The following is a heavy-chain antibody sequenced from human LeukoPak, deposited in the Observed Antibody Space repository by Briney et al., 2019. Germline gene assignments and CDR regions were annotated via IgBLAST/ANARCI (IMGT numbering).Heavy chain of an antibody. V-gene: IGHV3-23*01. CDR3: AKDRERWLQLVFDY. J-gene: IGHJ4*02. CDR1: GFTFSSYA. Sequence: PEGSLRLSCAASGFTFSSYAMSWVRQAPGKGLEWVSAISGSGGSTYYADSVKGRSTISRDNSKNTLYLQMNSLRAEDTAVYYCAKDRERWLQLVFDYWGQGTLVTVSS. CDR2: ISGSGGST. D-gene: IGHD5-24*01.